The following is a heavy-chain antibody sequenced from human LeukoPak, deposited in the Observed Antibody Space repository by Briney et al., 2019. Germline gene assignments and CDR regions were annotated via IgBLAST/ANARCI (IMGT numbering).Heavy chain of an antibody. CDR3: ARGGLVGATTDY. CDR2: IYHSGST. Sequence: SQTLSLTCTVSGGSISSGGYYWSWIRQPPGKGLEWIGYIYHSGSTYYNPSLKSRVTISVDRSKNQFSLKLSSVTAADTAVYYCARGGLVGATTDYWGQGTLVTVSS. D-gene: IGHD1-26*01. J-gene: IGHJ4*02. V-gene: IGHV4-30-2*01. CDR1: GGSISSGGYY.